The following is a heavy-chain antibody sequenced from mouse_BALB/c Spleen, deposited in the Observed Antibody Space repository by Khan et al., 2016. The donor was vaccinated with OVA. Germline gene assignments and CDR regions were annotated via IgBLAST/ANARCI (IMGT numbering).Heavy chain of an antibody. V-gene: IGHV9-3-1*01. J-gene: IGHJ4*01. D-gene: IGHD2-10*01. CDR1: GHTFTNFG. CDR2: INTYTGEP. CDR3: ARPPYFSYAMDN. Sequence: QIQFVQSGPELKKPGETVKISCKASGHTFTNFGMNWVKQAPGKGLKWMGWINTYTGEPTYADDFNGRFAFSLEASASTAYLQINNLTNEDTATYFCARPPYFSYAMDNWGQGTSVTVSS.